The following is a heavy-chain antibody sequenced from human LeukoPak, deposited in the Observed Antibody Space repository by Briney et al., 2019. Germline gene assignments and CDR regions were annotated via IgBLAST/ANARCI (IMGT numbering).Heavy chain of an antibody. J-gene: IGHJ3*02. V-gene: IGHV4-39*07. CDR3: ARDFEVEEGFASRAVTFDI. CDR2: IYYSGST. CDR1: GGSISSSSYY. Sequence: MSSETLSLTCTVSGGSISSSSYYWGWIRQPPGKGLEWIGSIYYSGSTYYNPSLKSRVTISVDTSKNQFSLKLNSVTAADTAVYYCARDFEVEEGFASRAVTFDIWGQGTLVTVSS.